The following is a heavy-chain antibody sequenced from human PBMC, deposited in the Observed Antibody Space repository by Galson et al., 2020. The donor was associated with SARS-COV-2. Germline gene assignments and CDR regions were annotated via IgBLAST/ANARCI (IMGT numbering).Heavy chain of an antibody. CDR1: GGSISSYY. CDR3: ARGVADGYNPSLGY. J-gene: IGHJ4*02. CDR2: IYYSGST. D-gene: IGHD5-12*01. V-gene: IGHV4-59*01. Sequence: TLSLTCTVSGGSISSYYWNWIRQPPGKGLEWIGYIYYSGSTNYNPSLKSRVTISVDTSKNQFSLKLSSVTAADTAVYYCARGVADGYNPSLGYWGQGTLVTVTS.